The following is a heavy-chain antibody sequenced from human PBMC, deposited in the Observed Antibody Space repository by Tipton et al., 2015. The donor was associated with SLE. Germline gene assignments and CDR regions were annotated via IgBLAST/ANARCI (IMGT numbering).Heavy chain of an antibody. CDR3: ARYPARVVGANDAFDI. V-gene: IGHV3-11*03. Sequence: SLRLSCAASGFTFSDYYMSWIRQAPGKGLEWVSYISSSSSYTNYADSVKGRFTISRDNAKNSLYLQMSSLRAEDTAVYYCARYPARVVGANDAFDIWGQGTMVTVSS. CDR1: GFTFSDYY. CDR2: ISSSSSYT. J-gene: IGHJ3*02. D-gene: IGHD1-26*01.